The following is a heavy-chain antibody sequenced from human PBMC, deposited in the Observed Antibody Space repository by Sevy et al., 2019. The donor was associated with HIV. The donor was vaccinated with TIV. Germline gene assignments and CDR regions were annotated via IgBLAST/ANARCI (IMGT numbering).Heavy chain of an antibody. CDR2: ISGSGAVI. CDR1: GFSFNDSY. D-gene: IGHD3-10*02. CDR3: ARLSEDLFPDY. V-gene: IGHV3-11*01. Sequence: GGSLRLSCTVSGFSFNDSYMSWIRQTPGKAPEWASHISGSGAVIFYADSMRGRLAISRDNAKNTLYLQMSSLRAEDTAVYYCARLSEDLFPDYWGQGTLVTVSS. J-gene: IGHJ4*02.